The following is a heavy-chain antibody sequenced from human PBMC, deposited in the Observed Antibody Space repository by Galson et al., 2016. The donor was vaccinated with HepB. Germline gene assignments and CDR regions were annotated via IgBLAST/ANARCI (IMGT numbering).Heavy chain of an antibody. CDR3: ARAKCLLDHFDY. CDR1: GYSFTTYT. J-gene: IGHJ4*02. CDR2: IHSGYGNT. D-gene: IGHD3-3*01. Sequence: SVKVSCKASGYSFTTYTIHWVRQAPGQSLEWMGWIHSGYGNTKYSQRFQGRLTITRDTSADTTYIELSSLRSEDTAVYYCARAKCLLDHFDYWGQGTLVTVSS. V-gene: IGHV1-3*01.